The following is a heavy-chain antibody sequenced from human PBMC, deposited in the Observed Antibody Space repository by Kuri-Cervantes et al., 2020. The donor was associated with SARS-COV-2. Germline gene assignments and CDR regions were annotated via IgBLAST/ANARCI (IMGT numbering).Heavy chain of an antibody. CDR2: INHSGNT. D-gene: IGHD2-15*01. J-gene: IGHJ5*02. CDR3: ARDRDGDGGYFSGGSCYPLWFDP. V-gene: IGHV4-34*01. CDR1: GGSISNYY. Sequence: SETLSLTCAVYGGSISNYYWSWIRQPPGKGLEWIGEINHSGNTNYDPSLKSRVTILIDTSKNQFSLNLSSVTAADTAVYYCARDRDGDGGYFSGGSCYPLWFDPWGQGNLVIVSS.